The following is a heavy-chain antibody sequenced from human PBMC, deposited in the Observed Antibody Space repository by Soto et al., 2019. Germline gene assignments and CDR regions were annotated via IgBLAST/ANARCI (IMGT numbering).Heavy chain of an antibody. D-gene: IGHD3-22*01. CDR3: ARDWDYFDSSGYSKPAYYHYYGLDV. V-gene: IGHV1-2*02. Sequence: GASVKVSCKASGYTFTDYYIHWVRQAPGQGLEWMGWINPNSGGTKFAQQFQGRVTMTRDTSISTAYMELSRLRFDDTAVSYCARDWDYFDSSGYSKPAYYHYYGLDVWGQGTTVTVSS. CDR2: INPNSGGT. J-gene: IGHJ6*02. CDR1: GYTFTDYY.